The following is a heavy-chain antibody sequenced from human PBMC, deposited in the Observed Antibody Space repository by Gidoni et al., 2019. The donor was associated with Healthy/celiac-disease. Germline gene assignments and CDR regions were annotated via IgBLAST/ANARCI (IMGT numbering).Heavy chain of an antibody. V-gene: IGHV5-10-1*03. D-gene: IGHD6-6*01. J-gene: IGHJ4*02. CDR1: GYSFTSYW. CDR2: IDPSDSYT. Sequence: EVQLVQSGAEVKKPGESLRISCKGSGYSFTSYWISWVRQMPGKGLEWMGRIDPSDSYTNYSPSFQGHVTISADKSISTAYLQWSSLKASDTAMYYCARGRASSIAARSTSFDYWGQGTLVTVSS. CDR3: ARGRASSIAARSTSFDY.